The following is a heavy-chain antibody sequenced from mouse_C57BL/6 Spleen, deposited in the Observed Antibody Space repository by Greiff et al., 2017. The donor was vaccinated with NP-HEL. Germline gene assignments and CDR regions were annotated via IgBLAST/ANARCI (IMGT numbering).Heavy chain of an antibody. J-gene: IGHJ4*01. D-gene: IGHD1-1*01. CDR1: GFTFSSYA. V-gene: IGHV5-9-1*02. Sequence: EVQLVESGEGLVKPGGSLKLSCAASGFTFSSYAMSWVRQTPEKRLEWVAYISSGGDYIYYADTVKGRFTISRDNARNTLYLQMSSLKSEDTAMYYCTRDYYASSGYAIDYWGQGTSVTVSS. CDR3: TRDYYASSGYAIDY. CDR2: ISSGGDYI.